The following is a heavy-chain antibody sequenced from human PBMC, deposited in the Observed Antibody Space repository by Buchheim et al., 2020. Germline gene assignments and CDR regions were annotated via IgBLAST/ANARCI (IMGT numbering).Heavy chain of an antibody. D-gene: IGHD5-12*01. CDR1: GFTFSRYW. CDR3: VKDLPNSGFAYDY. V-gene: IGHV3-74*01. CDR2: VNSDGSGT. J-gene: IGHJ4*02. Sequence: EVQLVESGGGLVQPGGSLRLSCAASGFTFSRYWMHWVRQAPGKGLMWVSRVNSDGSGTGYADSVKGRFTIPRDNAKTTLYLQMNSLRAEDTAVYYCVKDLPNSGFAYDYWGQGSL.